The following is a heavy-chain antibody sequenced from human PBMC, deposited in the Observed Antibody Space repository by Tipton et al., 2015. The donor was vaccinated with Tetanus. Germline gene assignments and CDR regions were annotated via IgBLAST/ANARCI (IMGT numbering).Heavy chain of an antibody. CDR2: ITYSRAT. J-gene: IGHJ2*01. CDR1: GGSLSTSH. V-gene: IGHV4-59*01. CDR3: ARGGLCVGPACAGISPLLDV. D-gene: IGHD2-15*01. Sequence: TLSLTCTVSGGSLSTSHWAWIRQPPGKGLEWVGKITYSRATNYNSSLKSRVTISLDSFTNQFSLRLTSATAADTAVYYCARGGLCVGPACAGISPLLDVWGRGTLVTVSS.